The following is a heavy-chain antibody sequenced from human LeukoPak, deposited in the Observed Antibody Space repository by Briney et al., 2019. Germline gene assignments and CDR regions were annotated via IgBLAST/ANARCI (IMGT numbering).Heavy chain of an antibody. V-gene: IGHV3-64D*06. J-gene: IGHJ3*02. CDR3: VKGSEGADWAFDI. Sequence: PGGSLRLSCSASGFTFSGYAMHWVRQAPGKGLEYISAISSNGGSTYYADSVQGRFTISRDNSKNTLYLRMSSLRAEDTAVYYCVKGSEGADWAFDIWGQGTMVTVSS. CDR1: GFTFSGYA. D-gene: IGHD2-21*01. CDR2: ISSNGGST.